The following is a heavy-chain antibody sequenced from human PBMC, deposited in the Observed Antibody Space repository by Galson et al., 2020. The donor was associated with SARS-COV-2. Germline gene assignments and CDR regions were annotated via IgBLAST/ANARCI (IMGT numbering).Heavy chain of an antibody. CDR1: GGSFSGYY. CDR2: IKHSGST. D-gene: IGHD3-10*01. CDR3: ARWGSGSYYQYYFDY. Sequence: SETLSLTCAVYGGSFSGYYWSWIRQPPGKGLEWIGEIKHSGSTNYNPSLKSRVTISVDTSKNQFSLKQSSVTAADTAVYYCARWGSGSYYQYYFDYWGQGTLVTVSS. J-gene: IGHJ4*02. V-gene: IGHV4-34*01.